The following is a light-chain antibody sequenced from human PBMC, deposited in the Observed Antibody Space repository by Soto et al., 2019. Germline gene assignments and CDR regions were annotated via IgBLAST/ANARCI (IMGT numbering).Light chain of an antibody. CDR1: SGHSSYA. CDR2: LNSDGSH. J-gene: IGLJ1*01. Sequence: QPVLTQSPSASASLGASVKLTCTLRSGHSSYAIAWHQQQPEKGPRYLMKLNSDGSHSKGDGIPDRFSGSSSGAERYLTISSLQSEDEADYYCQTWGTGIRVFGTGTKLTVL. CDR3: QTWGTGIRV. V-gene: IGLV4-69*01.